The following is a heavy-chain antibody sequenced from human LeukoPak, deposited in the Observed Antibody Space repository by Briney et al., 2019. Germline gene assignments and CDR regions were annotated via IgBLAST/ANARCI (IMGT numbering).Heavy chain of an antibody. CDR2: IYSGGST. Sequence: GGSLRLSCAASGFTVSSNYMSWVRQAPGKGLEWVSVIYSGGSTYYADSVKGRFTISRDNSKNTLYLQMNSLRAEDTAVYYCARDLAYCSSTSCRDYWGQGTLVTVSS. J-gene: IGHJ4*02. CDR3: ARDLAYCSSTSCRDY. V-gene: IGHV3-66*01. D-gene: IGHD2-2*01. CDR1: GFTVSSNY.